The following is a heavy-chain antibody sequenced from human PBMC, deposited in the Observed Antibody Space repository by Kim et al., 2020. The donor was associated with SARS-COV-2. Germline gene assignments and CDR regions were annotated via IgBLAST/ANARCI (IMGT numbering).Heavy chain of an antibody. Sequence: SETLSLTCAVYGGSFSGYYWSWIRQPPGKGLEWIGEINHSGSTNYNPSLKSRVTISVDTSKNQFSLKLSSVTAADTAVYYCARFLAVAGYWGQGTLVTVSS. CDR2: INHSGST. CDR1: GGSFSGYY. D-gene: IGHD6-19*01. CDR3: ARFLAVAGY. V-gene: IGHV4-34*01. J-gene: IGHJ4*02.